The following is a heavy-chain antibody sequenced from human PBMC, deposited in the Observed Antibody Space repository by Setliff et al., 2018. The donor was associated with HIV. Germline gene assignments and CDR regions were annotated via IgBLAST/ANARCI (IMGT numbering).Heavy chain of an antibody. J-gene: IGHJ3*01. Sequence: PSETLSLTCTASGGSFSSNTYSWGWIRQPPGMGLEWIGSIHSSGTTDYNPSLKGRVAMSVDTSRSQFSLKLRSVTAADTAVYYCARHKTNYDFYAFDVWGQGTMVTVSS. CDR1: GGSFSSNTYS. D-gene: IGHD3-3*01. CDR3: ARHKTNYDFYAFDV. CDR2: IHSSGTT. V-gene: IGHV4-39*01.